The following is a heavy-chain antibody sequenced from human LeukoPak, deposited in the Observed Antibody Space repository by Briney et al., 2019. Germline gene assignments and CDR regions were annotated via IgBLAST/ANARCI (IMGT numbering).Heavy chain of an antibody. Sequence: SETLSLTCAVYGGSFSGYYWSWIRQPPGKGLEWIGEINHSGSTNYNPSLKSRVTISVDTSKNQFSLKLSSVTAADTAVYYCARLYCYDSSDAFDIWGQGTMVTVSS. CDR2: INHSGST. CDR3: ARLYCYDSSDAFDI. D-gene: IGHD3-22*01. J-gene: IGHJ3*02. CDR1: GGSFSGYY. V-gene: IGHV4-34*01.